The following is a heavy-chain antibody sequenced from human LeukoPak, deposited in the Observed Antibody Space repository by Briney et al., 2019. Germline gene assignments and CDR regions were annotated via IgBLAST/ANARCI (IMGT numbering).Heavy chain of an antibody. CDR3: AHFGGDMIVVVISAFDI. D-gene: IGHD3-22*01. Sequence: SGPTLVNPTQTLTLTCTFSGFSLSTSGVGVGWIRQPPGKALEWLALIYWNDDKRYSPSLKSRLTITKDTSKNQVVLTMTNMDPVDTATYYCAHFGGDMIVVVISAFDIWGQGTMVTVSS. J-gene: IGHJ3*02. CDR2: IYWNDDK. V-gene: IGHV2-5*01. CDR1: GFSLSTSGVG.